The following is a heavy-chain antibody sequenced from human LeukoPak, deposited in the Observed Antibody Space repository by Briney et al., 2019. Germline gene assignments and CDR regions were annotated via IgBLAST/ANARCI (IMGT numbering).Heavy chain of an antibody. CDR3: ARDQVVRGSNWFDP. J-gene: IGHJ5*02. D-gene: IGHD3-10*01. CDR2: IYSGGST. V-gene: IGHV3-53*01. Sequence: GGSLRLSCAASGFTVSSNYMSWVRQAPGKGLEWVSVIYSGGSTYYADSVRGRFTISRDNSKNTLYLQMNSLRAEDTAVYYCARDQVVRGSNWFDPWGQGTLVTVSS. CDR1: GFTVSSNY.